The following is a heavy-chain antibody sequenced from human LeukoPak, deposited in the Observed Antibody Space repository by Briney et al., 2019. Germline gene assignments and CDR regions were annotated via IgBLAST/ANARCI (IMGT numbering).Heavy chain of an antibody. J-gene: IGHJ4*02. CDR2: INNDGSTT. D-gene: IGHD6-19*01. Sequence: PGGSLRLSCAASGFTFYSDWRVWVRQAAGKGLVWVSRINNDGSTTAYADSVKGRFTISRDNAKKTLYLQMNSLRAEDTAVYYCVIDSYSSDWVWGQGTLVTVSS. V-gene: IGHV3-74*01. CDR3: VIDSYSSDWV. CDR1: GFTFYSDW.